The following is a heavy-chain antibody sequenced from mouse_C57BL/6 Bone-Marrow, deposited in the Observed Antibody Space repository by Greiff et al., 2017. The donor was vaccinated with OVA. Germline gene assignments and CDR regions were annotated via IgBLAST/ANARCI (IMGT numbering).Heavy chain of an antibody. J-gene: IGHJ3*01. Sequence: QVQLQQSGAELVKPGASVKISCKASGYAFSSYWMNWVKQRPGKGLEWIGQIYPGDGDTNYNGKFKGKATLTADKSSSTAYMQLSSLTSEDSAVYFCARGITTVVAEGAWFAYWGQGTLVTVSA. V-gene: IGHV1-80*01. CDR3: ARGITTVVAEGAWFAY. CDR2: IYPGDGDT. CDR1: GYAFSSYW. D-gene: IGHD1-1*01.